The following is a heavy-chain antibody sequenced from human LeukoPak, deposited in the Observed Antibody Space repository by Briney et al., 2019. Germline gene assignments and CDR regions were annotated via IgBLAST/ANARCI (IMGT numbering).Heavy chain of an antibody. Sequence: PSETLSLTCTVSGGSISSSSYYWGWIRQPPGKGLEWIGSIYYSGSTYYNPSLKSRVTISVDTSKNQFSLKLSSVTAADTAVYYCARSDSSSSPRGWFDPWGQGTLVTASS. CDR3: ARSDSSSSPRGWFDP. J-gene: IGHJ5*02. V-gene: IGHV4-39*01. CDR1: GGSISSSSYY. CDR2: IYYSGST. D-gene: IGHD6-6*01.